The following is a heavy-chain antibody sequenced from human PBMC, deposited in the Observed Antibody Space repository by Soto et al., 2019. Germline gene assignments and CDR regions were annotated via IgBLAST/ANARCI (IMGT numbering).Heavy chain of an antibody. CDR1: GFTFSSYS. CDR3: TRVRQLGLDY. D-gene: IGHD1-1*01. Sequence: EVQLVDSGGGLVQPGGSLRLSCAASGFTFSSYSMIWVRQAPGKGLEWVSYISSGSSTIYYADSVKGRFTVSRDNAKNSLYLQMNSLRDEDTAVYCCTRVRQLGLDYWGQGTLVTVSS. J-gene: IGHJ4*02. V-gene: IGHV3-48*02. CDR2: ISSGSSTI.